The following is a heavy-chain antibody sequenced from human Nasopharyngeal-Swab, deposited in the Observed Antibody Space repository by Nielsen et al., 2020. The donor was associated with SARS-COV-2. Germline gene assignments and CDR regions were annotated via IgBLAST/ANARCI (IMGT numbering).Heavy chain of an antibody. CDR3: AKRGSGGHFDS. CDR2: ITNTGTSR. J-gene: IGHJ4*02. CDR1: EFSFRTYG. D-gene: IGHD3-10*01. V-gene: IGHV3-23*01. Sequence: GGPLRLSWAASEFSFRTYGMSRVRQAAGRGLEWVSTITNTGTSRYYADSVRGRFTISRDNSKNTAYLQMNSLRVEDTAIYYCAKRGSGGHFDSWGQGTLVTVSS.